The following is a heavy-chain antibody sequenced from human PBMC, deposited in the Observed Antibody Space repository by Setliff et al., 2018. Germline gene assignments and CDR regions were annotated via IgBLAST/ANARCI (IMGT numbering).Heavy chain of an antibody. CDR2: IKKDGSEK. V-gene: IGHV3-7*01. D-gene: IGHD6-19*01. CDR1: GFTFSSYW. J-gene: IGHJ4*02. CDR3: ARAPFSSGWYGGWEYYFDY. Sequence: GESLRLSCAASGFTFSSYWMSWVRQAPGKGLECVANIKKDGSEKHYVDSVKGRFIISRDNARNSLYLQMNSLRAEDTAVYYCARAPFSSGWYGGWEYYFDYWGQGTQVTVS.